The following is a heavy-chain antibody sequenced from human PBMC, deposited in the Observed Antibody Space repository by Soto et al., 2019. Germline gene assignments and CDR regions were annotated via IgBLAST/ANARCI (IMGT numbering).Heavy chain of an antibody. CDR1: GGSISSGGYY. Sequence: PSETLSLTCTVSGGSISSGGYYWSWIRQHPGKGLEWIGYIYYSGSTYYNPSLKSRVTISVDTSKNQFSLKLSSVTAADTAVYYCAREEYFYGSGRSSYYYYMDVWGKGNTVTVSS. J-gene: IGHJ6*03. CDR2: IYYSGST. D-gene: IGHD3-10*01. CDR3: AREEYFYGSGRSSYYYYMDV. V-gene: IGHV4-31*02.